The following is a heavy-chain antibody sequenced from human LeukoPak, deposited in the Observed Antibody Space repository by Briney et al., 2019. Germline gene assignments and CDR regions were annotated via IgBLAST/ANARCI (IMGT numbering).Heavy chain of an antibody. CDR1: GYTFTGYY. V-gene: IGHV1-2*02. CDR3: ARDNGDYWFDY. J-gene: IGHJ4*02. D-gene: IGHD4-17*01. CDR2: INPNSGGT. Sequence: GASVKVSCKASGYTFTGYYMHWVRQAPGQGLEWMGWINPNSGGTNYAQKFQGRVTMTRDTSISTAYMELTRLRSDDTAVYYRARDNGDYWFDYWGQGTLVTVSS.